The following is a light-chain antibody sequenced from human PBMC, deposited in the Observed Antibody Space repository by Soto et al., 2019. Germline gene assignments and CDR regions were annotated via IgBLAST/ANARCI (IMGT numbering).Light chain of an antibody. CDR3: QQLNSYPRVT. CDR1: QGISSY. CDR2: AES. V-gene: IGKV1-9*01. Sequence: DIQLTQSPSFLSASVGDRVTITCRASQGISSYLAWYQQKPGKAPKLLIYAESTLQSGVPSRLSGSGSGTEFTLTVCSLLNEDFATYYCQQLNSYPRVTFGGGTKVEIK. J-gene: IGKJ4*01.